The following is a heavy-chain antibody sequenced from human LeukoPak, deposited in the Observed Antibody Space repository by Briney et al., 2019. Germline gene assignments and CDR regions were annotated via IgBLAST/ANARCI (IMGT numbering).Heavy chain of an antibody. CDR3: ARAKTYYDFWSGYLVDTAWDAFDI. CDR2: ISSSSSYI. D-gene: IGHD3-3*01. Sequence: PGGSLRLSCAASGFTFSSYSMNWVRQAPGKGLEWVSSISSSSSYIYYADSVKGRFTISRDNAKNSLYLQMNSLRAEDTAVYYCARAKTYYDFWSGYLVDTAWDAFDIWGQGTMVTVSS. V-gene: IGHV3-21*01. CDR1: GFTFSSYS. J-gene: IGHJ3*02.